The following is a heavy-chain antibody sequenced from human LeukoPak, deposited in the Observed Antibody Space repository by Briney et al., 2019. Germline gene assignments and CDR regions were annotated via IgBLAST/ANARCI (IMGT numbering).Heavy chain of an antibody. J-gene: IGHJ3*02. CDR3: ARGRYYYDSSGYYWAFDI. CDR2: INHSGST. D-gene: IGHD3-22*01. Sequence: KPSETLSLTCAVYGGSFSGYYWSWIRQPPGKGLEWIGEINHSGSTNYNPSLKSRVTISVDTSKNQFSLKLSSVTAADTAVYYCARGRYYYDSSGYYWAFDIWGQGTMVTVSS. V-gene: IGHV4-34*01. CDR1: GGSFSGYY.